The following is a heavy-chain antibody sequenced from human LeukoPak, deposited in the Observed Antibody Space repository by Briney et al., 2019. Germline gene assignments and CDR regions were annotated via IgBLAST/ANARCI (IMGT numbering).Heavy chain of an antibody. CDR1: GFTFYHYA. V-gene: IGHV3-23*01. Sequence: GGSLRLSFPASGFTFYHYAMNWVRQAPGKGLEWVSTISGSGGSTYYADSVKGRFTISRDNAQNTLYLQMDSLRGEDTAVYSCAKDDQRHTWYYYGKDVWGQGTTVTVSS. CDR2: ISGSGGST. J-gene: IGHJ6*02. CDR3: AKDDQRHTWYYYGKDV. D-gene: IGHD6-25*01.